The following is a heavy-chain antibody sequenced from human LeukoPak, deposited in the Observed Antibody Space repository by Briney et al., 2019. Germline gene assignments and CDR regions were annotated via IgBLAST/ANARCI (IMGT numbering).Heavy chain of an antibody. V-gene: IGHV3-13*01. Sequence: GGSLRLSCAASGFTFSSYDMYWVRQATGKGLEWVSAIGTAGDTYYPDSVKGRFTISRENAKNSLYLQMNSLRAGDTAVYYCARGYRYYYDSSGVWTGAFDIRGQGTMVTVSS. CDR1: GFTFSSYD. D-gene: IGHD3-22*01. CDR3: ARGYRYYYDSSGVWTGAFDI. CDR2: IGTAGDT. J-gene: IGHJ3*02.